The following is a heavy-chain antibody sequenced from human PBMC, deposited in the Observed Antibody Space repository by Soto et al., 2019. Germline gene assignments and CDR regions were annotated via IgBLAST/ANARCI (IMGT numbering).Heavy chain of an antibody. Sequence: QVQLVESGGGVVQPGRSLRLSCVASGFTFRNYAMFWVRQPPGKGLEWVAYIGHDGNLTLYADSVKGRFTISRDNSKNTVDLQMSRLRLDDTGSYYCARDGSMTISGRDDNWGQGTLVTV. CDR3: ARDGSMTISGRDDN. CDR1: GFTFRNYA. V-gene: IGHV3-33*08. J-gene: IGHJ4*02. D-gene: IGHD3-3*01. CDR2: IGHDGNLT.